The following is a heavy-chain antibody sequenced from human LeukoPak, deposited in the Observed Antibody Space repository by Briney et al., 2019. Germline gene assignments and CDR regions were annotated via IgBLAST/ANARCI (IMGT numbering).Heavy chain of an antibody. CDR3: ARDADHGDSHNWFDP. Sequence: SETLSLTCTVSGGSIDSYYWTWIRQPPGKGLEWIGYAYHSGSTNYNPSLKSRVTISVDTSKNQFSLKLTSVTAADTAVYYCARDADHGDSHNWFDPWGQGTLVTVSS. D-gene: IGHD4-17*01. V-gene: IGHV4-59*13. CDR1: GGSIDSYY. CDR2: AYHSGST. J-gene: IGHJ5*02.